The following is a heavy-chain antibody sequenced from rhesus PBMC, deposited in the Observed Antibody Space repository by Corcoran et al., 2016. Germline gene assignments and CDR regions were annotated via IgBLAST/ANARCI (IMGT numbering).Heavy chain of an antibody. D-gene: IGHD6-25*01. CDR3: ASVVAAAGPDY. Sequence: QVQLQESGPAVVKTSETLSLTCAVSGGSISSSNWWSWIRQSTGKGLEWIGGIYGSGGSTEYNPSLKSRVTISKDTSKNQFSLKLSSVTAADTAVYYCASVVAAAGPDYWGQGVLVTVSS. V-gene: IGHV4-93*01. J-gene: IGHJ4*01. CDR1: GGSISSSNW. CDR2: IYGSGGST.